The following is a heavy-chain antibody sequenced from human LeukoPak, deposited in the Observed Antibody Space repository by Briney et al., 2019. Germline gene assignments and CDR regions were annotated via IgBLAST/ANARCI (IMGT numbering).Heavy chain of an antibody. CDR2: INHSGST. V-gene: IGHV4-34*01. D-gene: IGHD3-22*01. J-gene: IGHJ3*02. CDR1: GGSFSGYY. Sequence: SETLSLTCAVYGGSFSGYYWSWIRQPPGKGLEWIGEINHSGSTNYNPSLKSRVTISVDKSKNQFSLKLSSVTAADTAVYYCARASFDSSGYGAFDIWGQGTMVTVSS. CDR3: ARASFDSSGYGAFDI.